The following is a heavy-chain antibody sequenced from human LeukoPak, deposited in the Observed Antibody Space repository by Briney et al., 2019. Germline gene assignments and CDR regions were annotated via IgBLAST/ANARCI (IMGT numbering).Heavy chain of an antibody. J-gene: IGHJ5*02. CDR2: ISGSGGST. V-gene: IGHV3-23*01. Sequence: GGSLRLSCAASGFTFSSYAMSWVRQAPGKGLEWVSAISGSGGSTYYADSVKGRFTISRDNSKNTLYLQMNSLRAEDTAVYYCAKDRVDYGVNNWLDPWGQGTLVTVSS. CDR3: AKDRVDYGVNNWLDP. D-gene: IGHD4-17*01. CDR1: GFTFSSYA.